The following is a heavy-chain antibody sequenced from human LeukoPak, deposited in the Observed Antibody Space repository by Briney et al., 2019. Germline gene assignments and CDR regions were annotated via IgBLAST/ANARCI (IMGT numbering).Heavy chain of an antibody. CDR3: ARSRGTFLPHDY. CDR2: IYSGGGT. Sequence: TGGSLRLSCAVSGFTVSSNYMSWVRQAPGKGREWVSVIYSGGGTYYADSVKGRFTISRDNSKNTVYLQMNSLRVEDTAVYYCARSRGTFLPHDYWGQGTLVTVSS. J-gene: IGHJ4*02. CDR1: GFTVSSNY. V-gene: IGHV3-66*01. D-gene: IGHD3-16*01.